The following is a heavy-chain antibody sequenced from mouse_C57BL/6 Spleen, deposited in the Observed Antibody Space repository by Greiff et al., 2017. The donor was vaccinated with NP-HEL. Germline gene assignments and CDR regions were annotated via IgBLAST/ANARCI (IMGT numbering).Heavy chain of an antibody. D-gene: IGHD1-1*01. CDR3: ARGYYGSSPLDY. CDR1: GYTFTDYY. V-gene: IGHV1-26*01. J-gene: IGHJ2*01. CDR2: INPNNGGT. Sequence: VQLQQSGPELVKPGASVKISCKASGYTFTDYYMNWVKQSHGKSLEWIGDINPNNGGTSYNQKFKGKATLTVDKSSSTAYMELRSLTSEDSAVYYCARGYYGSSPLDYWGQGTTLTVSS.